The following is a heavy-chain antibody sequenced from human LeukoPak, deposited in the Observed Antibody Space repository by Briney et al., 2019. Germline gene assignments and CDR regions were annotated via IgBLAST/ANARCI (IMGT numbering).Heavy chain of an antibody. CDR3: AREAPYYDILTGYTSLNWFDP. Sequence: ASVKVSCKASGGTFSSYAISWVRQAPGQGLEWMGGIIPIFGTANYAQKFQARVTITADESTSTAYMELSSLRSEDTAVYYCAREAPYYDILTGYTSLNWFDPWGQGTLVTVSS. D-gene: IGHD3-9*01. V-gene: IGHV1-69*01. CDR2: IIPIFGTA. CDR1: GGTFSSYA. J-gene: IGHJ5*02.